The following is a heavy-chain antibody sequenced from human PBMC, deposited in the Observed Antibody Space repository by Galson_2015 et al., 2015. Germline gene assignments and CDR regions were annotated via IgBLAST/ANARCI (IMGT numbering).Heavy chain of an antibody. Sequence: SLGLSCAASGFTFSSYWMSWVRQAPGKGLEWVANIKQDGSEKYYVDSVKGRFTISRDNAKNSLYLQMNSLRAEDTAVYYCAREGDIVVVVAASAPFDYWGQGTLVTVSS. CDR1: GFTFSSYW. CDR2: IKQDGSEK. J-gene: IGHJ4*02. V-gene: IGHV3-7*03. CDR3: AREGDIVVVVAASAPFDY. D-gene: IGHD2-15*01.